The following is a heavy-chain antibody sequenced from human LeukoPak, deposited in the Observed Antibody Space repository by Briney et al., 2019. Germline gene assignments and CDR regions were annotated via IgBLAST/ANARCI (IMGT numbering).Heavy chain of an antibody. CDR2: ISRNGGST. Sequence: GGSLRLSCSASGSTFSSFAMHWVRQAPGKGLEYVAAISRNGGSTYYADSVKGRCTISRDNSKSTLYLQMSSLRAEDTAVYLCVKDLRSDFMGVLSRYLSPWARGTLVTVSS. V-gene: IGHV3-64D*09. CDR1: GSTFSSFA. J-gene: IGHJ5*02. CDR3: VKDLRSDFMGVLSRYLSP. D-gene: IGHD2/OR15-2a*01.